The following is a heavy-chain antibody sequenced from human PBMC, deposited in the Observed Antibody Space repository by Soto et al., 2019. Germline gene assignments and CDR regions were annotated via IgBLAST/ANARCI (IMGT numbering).Heavy chain of an antibody. J-gene: IGHJ5*02. CDR3: ARLVVVAPVANA. CDR1: GGSISYNSYY. D-gene: IGHD2-2*01. CDR2: IFYTGTT. V-gene: IGHV4-39*02. Sequence: PSETLSLTCSVSGGSISYNSYYWGWIRQPPGKGLEWVGCIFYTGTTYYSPSLKDRVTISVDTPKNSFSLNLTSVTAADTAVYFCARLVVVAPVANAWGQGTLVTVSS.